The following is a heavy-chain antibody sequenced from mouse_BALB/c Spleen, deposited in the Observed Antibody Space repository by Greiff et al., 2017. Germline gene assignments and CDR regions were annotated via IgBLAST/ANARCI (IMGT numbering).Heavy chain of an antibody. CDR1: GFTFSSFG. D-gene: IGHD1-1*01. J-gene: IGHJ2*01. CDR2: ISSGSSTI. V-gene: IGHV5-17*02. CDR3: ARSIITTVDFDY. Sequence: VQLKESGGGLVQPGGSRKLSCAASGFTFSSFGMHWVRQAPEKGLEWVAYISSGSSTIYYADTVKGRFTISRDNPKNTLFLQMTSLRSEDTAMYYCARSIITTVDFDYWGQGTTLTVSS.